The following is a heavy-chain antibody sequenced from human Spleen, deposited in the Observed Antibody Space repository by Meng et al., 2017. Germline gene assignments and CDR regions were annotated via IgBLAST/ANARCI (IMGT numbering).Heavy chain of an antibody. Sequence: ASVKVSCKASGYTFTGYQMHWVRQAPGQGLEWMGWINPTSGGTNLAQKFQGRVTMTRDTSISTAYMELNSLTSDDTAVFYCARSPYGSGNYVIEYFFDYWGQGTLVTVSS. CDR2: INPTSGGT. CDR1: GYTFTGYQ. D-gene: IGHD3-10*01. CDR3: ARSPYGSGNYVIEYFFDY. V-gene: IGHV1-2*02. J-gene: IGHJ4*02.